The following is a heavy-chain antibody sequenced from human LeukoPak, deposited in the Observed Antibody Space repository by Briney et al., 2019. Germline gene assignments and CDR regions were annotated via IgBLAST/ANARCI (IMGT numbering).Heavy chain of an antibody. D-gene: IGHD3-3*01. Sequence: ASVKVSCKASGYTFTSYGISWVRQAPGQGLAWMGWISAYNGNTNYAQKLQGRVTMTTDTSTSTAYMELRSLRSDDTAVYYCAREAHYDFWSGYLNWFDPWGQGTLVTVSS. V-gene: IGHV1-18*01. CDR1: GYTFTSYG. J-gene: IGHJ5*02. CDR2: ISAYNGNT. CDR3: AREAHYDFWSGYLNWFDP.